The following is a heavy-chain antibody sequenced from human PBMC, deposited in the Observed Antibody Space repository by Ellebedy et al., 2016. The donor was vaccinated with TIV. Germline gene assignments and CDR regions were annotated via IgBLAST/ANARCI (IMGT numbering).Heavy chain of an antibody. D-gene: IGHD3-10*01. CDR1: GGSFSGYY. V-gene: IGHV4-34*09. CDR2: ISYSGRT. Sequence: SETLSLTCAVYGGSFSGYYWSWIRQPPGKGLEWIGSISYSGRTYYNPSLKSRLTISVDTSKNQFSLKLRSVTAADTDVYYCARGPTRYGSGSSWGQGTLVTVSS. CDR3: ARGPTRYGSGSS. J-gene: IGHJ5*02.